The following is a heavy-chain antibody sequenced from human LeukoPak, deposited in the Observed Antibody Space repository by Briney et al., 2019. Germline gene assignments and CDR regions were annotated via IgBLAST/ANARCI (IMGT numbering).Heavy chain of an antibody. D-gene: IGHD1-26*01. Sequence: SETLSLTCTVSGGSISSFYWSWIRQPPGKGLEWIGYIFYTGTTNYNPSLKSRVTISVDTSKNQFSLKLSSVTAADTAVYYCARYNGTYYTYWGQGALVTVSP. J-gene: IGHJ4*02. CDR1: GGSISSFY. CDR3: ARYNGTYYTY. CDR2: IFYTGTT. V-gene: IGHV4-59*01.